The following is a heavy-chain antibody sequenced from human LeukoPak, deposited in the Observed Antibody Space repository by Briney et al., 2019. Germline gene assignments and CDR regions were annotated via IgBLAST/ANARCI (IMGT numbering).Heavy chain of an antibody. D-gene: IGHD1-26*01. CDR3: ARGDVGADY. Sequence: GESLKISCKGSGYSFTSYYMHWVRQAPGQGLEWMGIINPSGGSTSCAQKFQGRVTMTRDTSTSTVYMELSSLRSEDTAVYYCARGDVGADYWGQGTLVTVSS. V-gene: IGHV1-46*01. J-gene: IGHJ4*02. CDR2: INPSGGST. CDR1: GYSFTSYY.